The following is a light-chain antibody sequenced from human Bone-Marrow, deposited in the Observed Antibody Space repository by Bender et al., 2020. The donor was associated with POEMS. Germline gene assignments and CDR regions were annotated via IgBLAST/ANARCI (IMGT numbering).Light chain of an antibody. J-gene: IGLJ3*02. V-gene: IGLV1-44*01. Sequence: QSVLTQPPSASGTPGQRVTISCSGSGSNIGSTYVHWFQHLPGTAPKLLIYSSHRRPSEVPDRFSGSRSGTSASLAISGLQSEDEADYYCAVWDDSLNGWVFGGGTKLTVL. CDR2: SSH. CDR3: AVWDDSLNGWV. CDR1: GSNIGSTY.